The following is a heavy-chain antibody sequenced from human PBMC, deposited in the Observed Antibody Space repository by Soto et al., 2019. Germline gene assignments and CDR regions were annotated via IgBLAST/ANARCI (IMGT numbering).Heavy chain of an antibody. CDR3: VGGRGQLVGFDY. Sequence: QVQLEQWGPGLLKPSETLSLTCAVNGGSFSDYYWSWIRQSPGKGLEWIAEINYSGTTNYSPSLKSRVTMLLDTSKKQFSLKLSSVAAADTAVYFCVGGRGQLVGFDYWGQGTLVTVSS. V-gene: IGHV4-34*01. D-gene: IGHD1-26*01. CDR2: INYSGTT. CDR1: GGSFSDYY. J-gene: IGHJ4*02.